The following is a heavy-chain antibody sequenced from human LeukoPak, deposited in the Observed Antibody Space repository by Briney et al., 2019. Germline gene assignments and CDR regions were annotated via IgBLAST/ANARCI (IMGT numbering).Heavy chain of an antibody. J-gene: IGHJ5*02. CDR1: GGSISTYY. Sequence: SETLSLTCTVSGGSISTYYWSWIRQPPGKGLEWIGNIYYSGSTNYNPSPKSRVTISVDTSKNQFSLKLSSVTAADTAVYYCARGDDCSYSSCERRWFDPWGQGTLVTVSS. CDR3: ARGDDCSYSSCERRWFDP. CDR2: IYYSGST. V-gene: IGHV4-59*08. D-gene: IGHD2-2*01.